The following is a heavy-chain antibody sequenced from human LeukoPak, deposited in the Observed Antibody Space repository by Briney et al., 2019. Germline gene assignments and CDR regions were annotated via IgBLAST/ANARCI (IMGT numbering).Heavy chain of an antibody. CDR1: GGSISSSSYY. V-gene: IGHV4-39*01. Sequence: SETLSLTCTVSGGSISSSSYYWGWFRQPPGKGLEWIGSIYYSGSTYYNPSLKSRVTISVDTSKNQFSLKLSSVTAADTAVYYCARRLLYGSLDYWGQGTLVTVSS. D-gene: IGHD3-10*01. CDR2: IYYSGST. CDR3: ARRLLYGSLDY. J-gene: IGHJ4*02.